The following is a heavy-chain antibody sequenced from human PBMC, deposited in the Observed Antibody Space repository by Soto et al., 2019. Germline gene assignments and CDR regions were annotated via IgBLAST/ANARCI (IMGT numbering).Heavy chain of an antibody. CDR3: AKDVAYYGSGSYVDV. D-gene: IGHD3-10*01. V-gene: IGHV3-23*01. J-gene: IGHJ6*03. CDR1: GFTFSSYA. Sequence: EVQLLESGGGLVQPGGSLRLSCAASGFTFSSYARSWVRQAPGKGLEWVSAISGSGGSTYYADSVKGRFTISRDNSKNTLYLQMNSLRAEDTAVYYCAKDVAYYGSGSYVDVWGKGTTVTVSS. CDR2: ISGSGGST.